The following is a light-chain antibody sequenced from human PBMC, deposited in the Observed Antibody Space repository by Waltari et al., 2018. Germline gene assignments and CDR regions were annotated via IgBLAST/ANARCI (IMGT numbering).Light chain of an antibody. J-gene: IGKJ1*01. CDR1: QSVSNS. CDR2: DTS. Sequence: EIVLTQSPATLSLSPGERDTLSCRASQSVSNSLGWYQLRPGQAPRLLIYDTSNRATGIPARFSASGSETDFTLTISSLEPEDFAVYYCQQCSNWPLTFGQGTKVEIK. CDR3: QQCSNWPLT. V-gene: IGKV3-11*01.